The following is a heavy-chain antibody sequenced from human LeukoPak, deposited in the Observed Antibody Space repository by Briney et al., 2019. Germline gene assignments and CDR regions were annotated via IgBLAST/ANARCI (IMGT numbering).Heavy chain of an antibody. D-gene: IGHD3-10*01. CDR1: GYTFTSCG. CDR2: ISAYIGNA. J-gene: IGHJ6*03. CDR3: ARRQGTMVRGVIIFYYYYMDV. V-gene: IGHV1-18*01. Sequence: ASVKVSCKASGYTFTSCGISWVRQAPGQGLEWMGWISAYIGNANYAQKLRSRVTMTTDTSTRTDYMELRSLRSDDTAVDYCARRQGTMVRGVIIFYYYYMDVWGKGTTVTVSS.